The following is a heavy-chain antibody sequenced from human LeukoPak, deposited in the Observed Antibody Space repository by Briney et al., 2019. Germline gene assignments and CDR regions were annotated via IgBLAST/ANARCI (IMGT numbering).Heavy chain of an antibody. CDR3: ARGVTIFGVVITGYYFDY. Sequence: SETLSLTCTVSGGSISSYYWSWIRQPPGKGLEWIGYIYYSGSTNYNPSLKSRVTISVDTSKNQFSLKLSSVTAADTAVYYCARGVTIFGVVITGYYFDYWGQGTLVTVSS. CDR2: IYYSGST. CDR1: GGSISSYY. V-gene: IGHV4-59*12. J-gene: IGHJ4*02. D-gene: IGHD3-3*01.